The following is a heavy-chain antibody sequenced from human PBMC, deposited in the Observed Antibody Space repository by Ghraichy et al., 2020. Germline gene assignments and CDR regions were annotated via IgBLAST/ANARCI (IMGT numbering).Heavy chain of an antibody. CDR2: ISSSSSYI. D-gene: IGHD4-17*01. CDR3: ARDRMTTVTTLNYYYYGMDV. CDR1: GFTFSSYS. J-gene: IGHJ6*02. V-gene: IGHV3-21*01. Sequence: GGSLRLSCAASGFTFSSYSMNWVRQAPGKGLEWVSSISSSSSYIYYADSVKGRFTISRDNAKNSLYLQMNSLRAEDTAVYYCARDRMTTVTTLNYYYYGMDVWGQGTTVTVSS.